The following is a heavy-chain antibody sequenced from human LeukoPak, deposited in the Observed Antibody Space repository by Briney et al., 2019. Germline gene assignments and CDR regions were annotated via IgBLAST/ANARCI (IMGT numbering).Heavy chain of an antibody. CDR1: GGSFSGYY. CDR2: INHSGST. CDR3: ARAVVAAGKGGELDP. D-gene: IGHD6-13*01. J-gene: IGHJ5*02. Sequence: SETLSLTCAVYGGSFSGYYWSWIRQPPGRGLEWIGEINHSGSTNYNPSLKSRVTISVDTSKNQFSLKLSSVTAADTAVYYCARAVVAAGKGGELDPWGQGTLVTVSS. V-gene: IGHV4-34*01.